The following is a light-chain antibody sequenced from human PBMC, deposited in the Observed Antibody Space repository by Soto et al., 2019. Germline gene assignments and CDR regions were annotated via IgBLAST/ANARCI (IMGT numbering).Light chain of an antibody. CDR2: DVS. J-gene: IGLJ2*01. Sequence: QSVLTQPASVSGSPGQSIAFSCTGTRSDVGGFDYVSWYQQLPGKAPKLMIYDVSNRPSGVSNRFSGSKSGNTASLTISGLQAEDEADYYCSSDTSSSTVIFGGGTKLTVL. CDR3: SSDTSSSTVI. V-gene: IGLV2-14*01. CDR1: RSDVGGFDY.